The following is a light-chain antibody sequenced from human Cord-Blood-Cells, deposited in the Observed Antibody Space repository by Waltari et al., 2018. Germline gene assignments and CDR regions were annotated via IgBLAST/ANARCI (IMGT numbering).Light chain of an antibody. CDR3: YSAAENKGV. CDR2: KDS. J-gene: IGLJ3*02. CDR1: VLAKKY. Sequence: SYELTQPSSVSVSPGQTARITCSGDVLAKKYARWFQQKPGQAPVLVIYKDSERPSGIPERFSGSSSGTTVTLTISGAQVEDEADYYCYSAAENKGVFGGGTKLTVL. V-gene: IGLV3-27*01.